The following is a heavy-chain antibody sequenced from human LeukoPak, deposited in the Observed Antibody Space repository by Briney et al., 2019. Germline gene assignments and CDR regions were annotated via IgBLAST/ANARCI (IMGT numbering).Heavy chain of an antibody. D-gene: IGHD2-8*01. J-gene: IGHJ6*04. CDR3: VRSCGHLGHCTNGVCGDV. V-gene: IGHV7-4-1*01. Sequence: ASVKDSCQASGYTFTNYAMNWVGQAAGKGLEWMGWINTNTGKQKYPHGFQGRLIYSFDTSFSTAYLQICSLKVEDTAVYYCVRSCGHLGHCTNGVCGDVWGKGTTVTVSS. CDR1: GYTFTNYA. CDR2: INTNTGKQ.